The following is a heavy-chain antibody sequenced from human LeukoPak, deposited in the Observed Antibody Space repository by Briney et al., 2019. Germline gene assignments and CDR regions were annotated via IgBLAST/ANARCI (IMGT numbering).Heavy chain of an antibody. Sequence: GGSLRLSCAASGFTFSSYAMSWVRQAPGKGLEWVSALSGGGGSTYYADSVKGRFTISRDNSKNTLYPQMNSLRAEDTAVYYCAKFRGFCSGGSCYYFDSWGQGTLVTVSS. CDR3: AKFRGFCSGGSCYYFDS. J-gene: IGHJ4*02. V-gene: IGHV3-23*01. CDR1: GFTFSSYA. CDR2: LSGGGGST. D-gene: IGHD2-15*01.